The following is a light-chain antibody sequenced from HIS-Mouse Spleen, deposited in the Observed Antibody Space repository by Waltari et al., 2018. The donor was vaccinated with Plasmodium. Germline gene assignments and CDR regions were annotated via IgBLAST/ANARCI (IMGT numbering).Light chain of an antibody. J-gene: IGLJ3*02. CDR1: ALPKKY. V-gene: IGLV3-10*01. CDR2: EDS. CDR3: YSTDSSGNHRV. Sequence: SYELTQPPSLSVSPGQTARITCPGAALPKKYAYWYPQKSGQAPVPVLYEDSKRPSGIPERFSGSSSGTMATLTISGAQVEDEADYYCYSTDSSGNHRVFGGGTKLTVL.